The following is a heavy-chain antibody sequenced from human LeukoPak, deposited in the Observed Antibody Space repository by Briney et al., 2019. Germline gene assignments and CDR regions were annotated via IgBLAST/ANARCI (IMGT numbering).Heavy chain of an antibody. CDR2: IWYDGSNK. CDR3: ARDGYCSGGSCYSYYYYGMDV. V-gene: IGHV3-33*01. D-gene: IGHD2-15*01. J-gene: IGHJ6*02. Sequence: PGGSLRLSCAASGFTFSSYGMHWVRQAPGKGLEWVAVIWYDGSNKYYADSVKGRFTISRDNSKNTLYLQMNSLRAEDTAVYYCARDGYCSGGSCYSYYYYGMDVWGQGTTVTVSS. CDR1: GFTFSSYG.